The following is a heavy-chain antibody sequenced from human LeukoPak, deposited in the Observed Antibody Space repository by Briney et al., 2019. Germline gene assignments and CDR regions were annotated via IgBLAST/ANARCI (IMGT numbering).Heavy chain of an antibody. CDR1: GGTFSSYA. J-gene: IGHJ4*02. CDR3: ARGRVVTAIGLDY. CDR2: INPSGGST. V-gene: IGHV1-46*01. Sequence: ASVKVSCKASGGTFSSYAISWVRQAPGQGLEWMGIINPSGGSTSYAQKFQGRVTMTRDTSTSTVYMELSSLRSEDTAVYYCARGRVVTAIGLDYWGQGTLVTVSS. D-gene: IGHD2-21*02.